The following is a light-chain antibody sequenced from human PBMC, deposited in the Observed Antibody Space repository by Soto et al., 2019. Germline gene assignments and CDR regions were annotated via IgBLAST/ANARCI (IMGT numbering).Light chain of an antibody. CDR2: DAS. Sequence: EIVLTQSPATLSLSPGERATLSCRASQSVSSYLAWYQQKPGQAPRLLIYDASNRATGIPARFSGSGSGTDFTLTISSLEPEDFAVYYCQQYRMSPNTFGQGTRLEIK. CDR3: QQYRMSPNT. CDR1: QSVSSY. V-gene: IGKV3-11*01. J-gene: IGKJ5*01.